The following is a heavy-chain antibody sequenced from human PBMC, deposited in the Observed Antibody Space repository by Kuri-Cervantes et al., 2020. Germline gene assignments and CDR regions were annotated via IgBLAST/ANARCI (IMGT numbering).Heavy chain of an antibody. V-gene: IGHV3-7*01. CDR2: IKQDGSEK. D-gene: IGHD2-21*02. J-gene: IGHJ4*02. Sequence: GGSLRLSCAASGFTFSSYWMSWVRQAPGKGLEWVANIKQDGSEKYYVDSVKGRFTISRDNAKNSLYLQMNSLRAEDTAVYYCARGLYLVTPPFDYWGQGTLVTVSS. CDR3: ARGLYLVTPPFDY. CDR1: GFTFSSYW.